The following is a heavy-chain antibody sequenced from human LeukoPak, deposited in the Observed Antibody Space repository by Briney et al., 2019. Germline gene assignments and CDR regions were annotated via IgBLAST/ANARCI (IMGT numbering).Heavy chain of an antibody. D-gene: IGHD4-11*01. CDR3: ARAGSYSNYDVNWFDP. V-gene: IGHV1-2*04. Sequence: GASVKVSCKASGYTFTGYYMHWVRQAPGQGLEWMGWINPNSGGTNYAQKFQGWVTMTRDTSISTAYMELSRLRSDDTAVYYCARAGSYSNYDVNWFDPWGQGTLATVSS. CDR2: INPNSGGT. J-gene: IGHJ5*02. CDR1: GYTFTGYY.